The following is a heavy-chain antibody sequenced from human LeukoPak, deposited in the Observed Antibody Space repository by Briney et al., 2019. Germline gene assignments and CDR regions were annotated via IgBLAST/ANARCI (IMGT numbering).Heavy chain of an antibody. J-gene: IGHJ4*02. CDR1: GGSFSVYY. V-gene: IGHV4-34*01. Sequence: SETLSLTCAVYGGSFSVYYWSWIRQPPGKGLEWIGEISHSGSTNYNPSLKSRVTISTDTSRKQFSLNLNSVTAADTAVYYCARIDCTSTSCSHRGIDYWGQGTPVTVSS. D-gene: IGHD2-2*01. CDR2: ISHSGST. CDR3: ARIDCTSTSCSHRGIDY.